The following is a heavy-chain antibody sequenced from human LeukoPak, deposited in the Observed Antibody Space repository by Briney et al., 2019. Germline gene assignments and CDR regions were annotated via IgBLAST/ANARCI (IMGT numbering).Heavy chain of an antibody. V-gene: IGHV3-30-3*01. CDR2: ISYDGSNK. CDR3: ARAPKAYYYGSGSYSNWFDP. J-gene: IGHJ5*02. CDR1: GFTFSSYA. Sequence: GGSLRLSCAASGFTFSSYAMHWVRQAPGKGLEWVAVISYDGSNKYYADSVKGRFTISRDNSKNTLYLQMNSLRAEDTAAYYCARAPKAYYYGSGSYSNWFDPWGQGTLVTVSS. D-gene: IGHD3-10*01.